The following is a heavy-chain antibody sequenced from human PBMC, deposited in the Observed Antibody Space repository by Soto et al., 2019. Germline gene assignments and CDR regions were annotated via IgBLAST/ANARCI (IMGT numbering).Heavy chain of an antibody. CDR2: IYYSGRT. D-gene: IGHD3-10*01. CDR3: ARLPRTTTSGSGTDF. CDR1: GGSISGDY. Sequence: QLQLQESGPGLVKPSETLSLTCTVSGGSISGDYWGWIRQPPGKGLEWIATIYYSGRTFYNPSLESRVTIYVDTSRDQFSLKLTSVTAADTAVYYCARLPRTTTSGSGTDFWGQGILVTVSS. V-gene: IGHV4-39*01. J-gene: IGHJ4*02.